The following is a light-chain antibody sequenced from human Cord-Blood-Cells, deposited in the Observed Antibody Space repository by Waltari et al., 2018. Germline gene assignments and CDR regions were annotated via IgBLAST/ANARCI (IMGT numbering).Light chain of an antibody. CDR2: AAS. CDR1: QSIRSY. Sequence: MQMTHSPPSLSACVGHRVTTTCRASQSIRSYLNWYQQKPGKAPKLLIYAASSLQSGVPSRFSGSGSGTDFTLTISSLQPEDFATYYCQQSYSTPRTFGQGTKVEIK. J-gene: IGKJ1*01. V-gene: IGKV1-39*01. CDR3: QQSYSTPRT.